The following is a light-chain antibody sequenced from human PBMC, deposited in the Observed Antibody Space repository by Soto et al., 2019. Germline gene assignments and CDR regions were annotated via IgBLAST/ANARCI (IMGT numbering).Light chain of an antibody. V-gene: IGKV1-39*01. CDR3: QQSYTMPFT. CDR1: ETIASY. CDR2: SAS. J-gene: IGKJ3*01. Sequence: DIQMTQSPSSLSASVGDRVTITCRASETIASYLNWFQQRPGKAPYLLIHSASGLQSGVPSRFSGSGSGTEFTLTISSLQPEDFATYFCQQSYTMPFTFGPGTKVDIK.